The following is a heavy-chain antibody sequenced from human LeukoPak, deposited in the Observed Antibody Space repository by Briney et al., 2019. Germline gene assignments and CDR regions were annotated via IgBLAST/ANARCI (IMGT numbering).Heavy chain of an antibody. V-gene: IGHV3-21*01. J-gene: IGHJ4*02. CDR1: GFTLSSYS. CDR3: ARHYYVNSPFDY. CDR2: ISSSSSYI. Sequence: GGSLRLSCEHSGFTLSSYSMNWVRPAPGRGGERVSSISSSSSYIYEADSVKGRFTISRNNAKKSLYLKMNSLRAEDAAVYYCARHYYVNSPFDYWGQGTLVTVSS. D-gene: IGHD3-10*02.